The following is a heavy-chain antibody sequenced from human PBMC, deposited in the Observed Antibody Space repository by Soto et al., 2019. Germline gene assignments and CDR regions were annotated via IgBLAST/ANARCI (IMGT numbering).Heavy chain of an antibody. CDR3: AREPRYCRGGSCSITGDDYDI. CDR1: GFIVSDTY. CDR2: ISNRGDT. Sequence: EVQLVESGGGLVQPGGSLRLSCTASGFIVSDTYVNWVRQAPGKGLEWVSVISNRGDTHYADSVRGRFRLSREISYNTLHLQMNNLRVEDTAVYYCAREPRYCRGGSCSITGDDYDIWGQGTMVTVSS. V-gene: IGHV3-66*01. D-gene: IGHD2-15*01. J-gene: IGHJ3*02.